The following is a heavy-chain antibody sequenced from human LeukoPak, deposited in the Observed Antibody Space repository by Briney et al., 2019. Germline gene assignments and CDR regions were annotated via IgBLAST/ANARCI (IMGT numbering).Heavy chain of an antibody. CDR1: EFTLSSYI. Sequence: PGGSLRLSCLASEFTLSSYIMHWVRQAPGKGLEYVSAISNNGGSTYYADSVKGRFTISRDNFKNTLYLQMNSLRPEDTAVYYCVRSVTTLSDFHNWGQGTLVTVSS. J-gene: IGHJ4*02. V-gene: IGHV3-64D*09. CDR3: VRSVTTLSDFHN. CDR2: ISNNGGST. D-gene: IGHD4-17*01.